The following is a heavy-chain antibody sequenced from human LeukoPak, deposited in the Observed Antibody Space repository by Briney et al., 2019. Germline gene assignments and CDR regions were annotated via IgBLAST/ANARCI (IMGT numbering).Heavy chain of an antibody. CDR3: ARDLKAYSGIDV. CDR1: GFTFSSYA. J-gene: IGHJ6*02. V-gene: IGHV3-23*01. Sequence: PGGSLRLSCAASGFTFSSYAMSWVRQAPGKGLEWVSAISGSGGSTYYADSVKGRFTISRDNAKNSLYLQMNSLRAEDTAVYYCARDLKAYSGIDVWGQGTTVTVSS. CDR2: ISGSGGST.